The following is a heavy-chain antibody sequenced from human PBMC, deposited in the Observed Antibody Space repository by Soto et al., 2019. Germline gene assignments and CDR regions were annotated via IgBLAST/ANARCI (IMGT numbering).Heavy chain of an antibody. Sequence: GASVKVSCKASGYTFTSYYMHWVRQAPGQGLEWMGIINPSGGSTSYAQKFQGRVTMTRDTSTSTVYMELSSLRSEDTAVYYCAGGGDYIWGWYYYKDVWGKGTTVTVSS. V-gene: IGHV1-46*01. CDR3: AGGGDYIWGWYYYKDV. J-gene: IGHJ6*03. CDR1: GYTFTSYY. D-gene: IGHD3-16*01. CDR2: INPSGGST.